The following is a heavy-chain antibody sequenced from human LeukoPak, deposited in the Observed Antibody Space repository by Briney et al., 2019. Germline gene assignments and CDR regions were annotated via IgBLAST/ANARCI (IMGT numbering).Heavy chain of an antibody. J-gene: IGHJ6*02. CDR3: ARQTPNQYGMDV. CDR2: IYPDDSNP. Sequence: GESLKISCKGSGYSFTNYWIGWVRQMPGKGLEGLGIIYPDDSNPRYSPSFQGQVTISVDKSISTAYLQWSSLKASDTAMYYCARQTPNQYGMDVWGQGTTVTVSS. CDR1: GYSFTNYW. V-gene: IGHV5-51*01.